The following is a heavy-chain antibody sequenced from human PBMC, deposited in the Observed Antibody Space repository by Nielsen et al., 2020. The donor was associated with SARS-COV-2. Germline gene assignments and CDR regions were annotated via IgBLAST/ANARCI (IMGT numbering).Heavy chain of an antibody. CDR3: ARVGGIAVAGTGG. Sequence: SETLSLTCAVSGGSFSGYYWSWIRQPPGKGLEWIGEINHSGSTNYNPSLKSRVTISVDTSKNQFSLKLSSVTAADTAVYYCARVGGIAVAGTGGWGQGTLVTVSS. J-gene: IGHJ4*02. CDR2: INHSGST. D-gene: IGHD6-19*01. CDR1: GGSFSGYY. V-gene: IGHV4-34*01.